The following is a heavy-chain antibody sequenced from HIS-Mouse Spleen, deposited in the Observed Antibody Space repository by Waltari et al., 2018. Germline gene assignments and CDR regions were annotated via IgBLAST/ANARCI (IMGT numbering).Heavy chain of an antibody. CDR1: GGSISSSSYY. D-gene: IGHD6-13*01. J-gene: IGHJ4*02. CDR3: ARVYSSWFFDY. V-gene: IGHV4-39*07. Sequence: QLQLQESGPGLVKPSETLSLTCTVSGGSISSSSYYWGWIRQPPGKGLEWIGSIYYSGRTYYNPSLKSRVTISVDTSKNQFSLKLSSVTAADTAVYYCARVYSSWFFDYWGQGTLVTVSS. CDR2: IYYSGRT.